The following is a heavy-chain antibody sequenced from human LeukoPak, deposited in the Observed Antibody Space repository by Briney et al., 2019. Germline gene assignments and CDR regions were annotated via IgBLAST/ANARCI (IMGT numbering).Heavy chain of an antibody. CDR3: AKVSSEYPTVTFDY. J-gene: IGHJ4*02. CDR1: GFTFSSYA. V-gene: IGHV3-23*01. Sequence: GGSLRLSCAASGFTFSSYAMSWVRQAPGKGLEWVSAISGSGGSTYYADSVKGRLTISRDNSKNTLYLQMNSLRAEDTAVYYCAKVSSEYPTVTFDYWGQGTLVTVSS. CDR2: ISGSGGST. D-gene: IGHD4-17*01.